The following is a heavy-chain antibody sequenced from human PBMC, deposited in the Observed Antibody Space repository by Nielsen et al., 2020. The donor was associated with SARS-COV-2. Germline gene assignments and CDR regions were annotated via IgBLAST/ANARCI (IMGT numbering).Heavy chain of an antibody. CDR2: IWYDGSNK. V-gene: IGHV3-33*01. CDR1: GFTFSSYG. J-gene: IGHJ4*02. Sequence: GESLKISCAASGFTFSSYGMHWVRQAPGKGLEWVAVIWYDGSNKYYADSVKGRFTISRDNSKNTLYLQMNSLRAEDTAVYYCARDPFMYYDILTGYYTPTYYFDYWGQGTLVTVSS. CDR3: ARDPFMYYDILTGYYTPTYYFDY. D-gene: IGHD3-9*01.